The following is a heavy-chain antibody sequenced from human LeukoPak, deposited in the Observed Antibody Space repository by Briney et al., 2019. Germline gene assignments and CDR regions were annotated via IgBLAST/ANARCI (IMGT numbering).Heavy chain of an antibody. CDR3: ARDSDYRQQLVEGGNWFDP. V-gene: IGHV1-69*13. CDR2: IIPIFGTA. J-gene: IGHJ5*02. D-gene: IGHD6-13*01. Sequence: ASVKVSCKASGGTFSSYAISWVRQAPGQGLEWMGGIIPIFGTANYAQKFQGRVTITADESTSTAYMELSSLRSEDTAVYYCARDSDYRQQLVEGGNWFDPWGQGTLVTVSS. CDR1: GGTFSSYA.